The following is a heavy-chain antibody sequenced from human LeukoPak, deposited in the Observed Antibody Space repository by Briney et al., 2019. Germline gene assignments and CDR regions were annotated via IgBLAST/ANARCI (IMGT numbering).Heavy chain of an antibody. Sequence: SVTLYLTCTVSGDHISSYYWTWLRQPPGKGLEWIGYIYYIGHTNYNPSLKSRVTISVDTSKIQFSLKLTSVTAADTALYYCARTTWGYAFDLWGQGTMVTVSS. CDR3: ARTTWGYAFDL. D-gene: IGHD3-16*01. CDR1: GDHISSYY. J-gene: IGHJ3*01. CDR2: IYYIGHT. V-gene: IGHV4-59*01.